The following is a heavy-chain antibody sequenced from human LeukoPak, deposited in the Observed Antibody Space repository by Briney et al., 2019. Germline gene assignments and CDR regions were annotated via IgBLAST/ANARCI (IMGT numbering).Heavy chain of an antibody. D-gene: IGHD5-24*01. CDR1: GGSISSSSYY. CDR2: IYYSGST. V-gene: IGHV4-39*07. Sequence: SETLSLTCTVSGGSISSSSYYWGWIRQPPGKGLEWIGSIYYSGSTYYNPSLKSRITISVDTSKNQFSLKLSSVTAADTAVYCCASEMATIPPDAFDIWGQGTMVTVSS. J-gene: IGHJ3*02. CDR3: ASEMATIPPDAFDI.